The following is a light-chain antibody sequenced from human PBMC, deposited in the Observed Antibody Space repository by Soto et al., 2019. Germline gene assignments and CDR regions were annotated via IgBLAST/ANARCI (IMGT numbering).Light chain of an antibody. CDR2: GAA. CDR1: QSVKTN. V-gene: IGKV3-15*01. J-gene: IGKJ2*01. Sequence: EIVMTQSPATLSVSPGERSTLSCRASQSVKTNLAWYQQKPGQAPRLLIYGAATRAAGVPARFSGRGSGTEFTLTISSLQPEDFATYYCQQTDSFPYTFGRGTKVDI. CDR3: QQTDSFPYT.